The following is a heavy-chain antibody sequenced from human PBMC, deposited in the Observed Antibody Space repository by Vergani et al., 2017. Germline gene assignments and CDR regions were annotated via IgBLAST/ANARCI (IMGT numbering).Heavy chain of an antibody. V-gene: IGHV4-39*01. Sequence: QLHLQESGPGLVKPSETLSLTCTVSGGSIPSRSYYWGWIRQPPGKGLEWIGNIYHSGGAYYNPSLKGRVTISVDTSKNQFSLEVTSVTAADTAIYFCARTESFILRYFHWALWGQGTLVTVSS. CDR1: GGSIPSRSYY. CDR3: ARTESFILRYFHWAL. J-gene: IGHJ4*02. CDR2: IYHSGGA. D-gene: IGHD3-9*01.